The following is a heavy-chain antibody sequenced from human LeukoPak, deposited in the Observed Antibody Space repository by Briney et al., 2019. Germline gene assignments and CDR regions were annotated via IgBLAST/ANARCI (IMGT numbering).Heavy chain of an antibody. CDR1: GFTFSGYA. Sequence: AGGSLRLSCAASGFTFSGYAMHWVRQAPGRGLEWVAVISYDTTKTFYADSVKGRFAISRDISRNTLSLQMNSLRVEDTAIYYCARHAGVTGTTRYFQHWGQGTLVTVSS. D-gene: IGHD1-1*01. CDR2: ISYDTTKT. J-gene: IGHJ1*01. CDR3: ARHAGVTGTTRYFQH. V-gene: IGHV3-30*09.